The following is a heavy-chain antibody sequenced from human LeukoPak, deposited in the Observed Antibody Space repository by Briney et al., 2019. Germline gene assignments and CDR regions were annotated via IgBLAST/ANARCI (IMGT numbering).Heavy chain of an antibody. CDR1: GYTFTGYY. Sequence: ASVKVSCKASGYTFTGYYMHWVRQAPGQGLEWMGWINPNSGGTNYAQKFQGRVTMTRDTSISTAYMELSRLRSDDTAVYYCAREPMVQGVTHNWFDPWSQGTLVTVSS. CDR3: AREPMVQGVTHNWFDP. V-gene: IGHV1-2*02. J-gene: IGHJ5*02. CDR2: INPNSGGT. D-gene: IGHD3-10*01.